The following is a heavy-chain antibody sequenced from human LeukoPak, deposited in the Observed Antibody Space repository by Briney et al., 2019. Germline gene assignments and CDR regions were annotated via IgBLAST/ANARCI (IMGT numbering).Heavy chain of an antibody. CDR2: INAGNGNT. J-gene: IGHJ4*02. D-gene: IGHD3-22*01. Sequence: ASVKVSCKASGYTFTSYAMHWVRQAPGQRLEWMGWINAGNGNTKYSQKFQGRVTITRDTSASTAYMELSSLRSEDTAVYSCARDEYDISGYYYFDYWGQGTLVTVSS. CDR3: ARDEYDISGYYYFDY. V-gene: IGHV1-3*01. CDR1: GYTFTSYA.